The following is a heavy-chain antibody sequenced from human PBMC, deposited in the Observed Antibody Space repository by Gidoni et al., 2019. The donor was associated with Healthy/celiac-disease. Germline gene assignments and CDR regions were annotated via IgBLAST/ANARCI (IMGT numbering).Heavy chain of an antibody. CDR1: GGSISSSSYY. CDR3: ARDRVAARLLDY. Sequence: QLQLQESGPGLVTPSETLSLTCTVSGGSISSSSYYWGWIRQPPGKGLEWIGSIYYSGSTYYNPSLKSRVTISVDTSKNQFSLKLSSVTAADTAVYYCARDRVAARLLDYWGQGTLVTVSS. J-gene: IGHJ4*02. CDR2: IYYSGST. V-gene: IGHV4-39*07. D-gene: IGHD6-6*01.